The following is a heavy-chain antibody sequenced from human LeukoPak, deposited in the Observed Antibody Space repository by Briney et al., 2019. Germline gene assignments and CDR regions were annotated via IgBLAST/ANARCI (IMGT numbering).Heavy chain of an antibody. J-gene: IGHJ6*02. Sequence: PGGSLRLSCAASGFTFSSYWMSWVRQAPGKGLEWVANIKQDGSEKYYVDSLKGRFTISRDNAKNSLYLQMTSLRAEDTAVYYCARDRLVSNFLGYYYYGMDVWGQGTTVTVSS. CDR3: ARDRLVSNFLGYYYYGMDV. CDR2: IKQDGSEK. D-gene: IGHD4-11*01. V-gene: IGHV3-7*01. CDR1: GFTFSSYW.